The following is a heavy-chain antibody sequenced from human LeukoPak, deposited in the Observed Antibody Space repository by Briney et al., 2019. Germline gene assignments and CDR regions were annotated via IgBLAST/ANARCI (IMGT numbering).Heavy chain of an antibody. CDR2: ISGSGGNT. CDR3: AKAPWYSSSSY. D-gene: IGHD6-6*01. CDR1: GLTFSSYA. Sequence: GGSLRLSCAASGLTFSSYAMNWVRQAPGKGLEWVSAISGSGGNTYYADSVKGRFTISRDNSKNTLYLQMNSLRAEDTAVYYCAKAPWYSSSSYWGQGTLVTVSS. V-gene: IGHV3-23*01. J-gene: IGHJ4*02.